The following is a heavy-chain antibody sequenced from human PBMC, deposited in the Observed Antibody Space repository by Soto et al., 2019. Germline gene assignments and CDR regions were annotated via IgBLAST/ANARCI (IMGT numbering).Heavy chain of an antibody. D-gene: IGHD6-13*01. Sequence: QVQLVQSGAEVKKPGASVKVSCKASGYTFTSYDINWVRQATGQGLEWMGWMNPNSGNTGYAQKSKGRATITRNPSISTAYRGLGSLRSENTAVYYCPRGLAAAGPCSSPWAKGPLVTVS. CDR2: MNPNSGNT. V-gene: IGHV1-8*01. CDR1: GYTFTSYD. CDR3: PRGLAAAGPCSSP. J-gene: IGHJ5*02.